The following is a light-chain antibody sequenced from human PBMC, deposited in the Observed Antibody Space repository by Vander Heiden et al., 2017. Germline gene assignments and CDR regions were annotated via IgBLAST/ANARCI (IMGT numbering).Light chain of an antibody. V-gene: IGKV1-39*01. CDR3: QQSYSTPRT. Sequence: DIQMNQAPSSLSASVGDRVTITCRASQSISSYLNWYQQKPGKAPKLLIYAASSLQSGVPSRFRGSGSGTDFTLTISILQPEDFATYYFQQSYSTPRTFGQGTKVEIK. J-gene: IGKJ1*01. CDR2: AAS. CDR1: QSISSY.